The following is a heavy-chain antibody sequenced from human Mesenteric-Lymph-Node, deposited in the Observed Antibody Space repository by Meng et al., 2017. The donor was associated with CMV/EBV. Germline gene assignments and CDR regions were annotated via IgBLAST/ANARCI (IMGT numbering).Heavy chain of an antibody. V-gene: IGHV5-51*01. D-gene: IGHD2-2*03. J-gene: IGHJ3*01. CDR1: GYSFTSYW. CDR3: ARGGQCTSTSCYIDAFDF. Sequence: KVSCKGSGYSFTSYWIAWVRQMPGKGLEWMGIISPGDSDTRYSPSFQGQVTISADKSITTAYLQWSSLKASDTAIYYCARGGQCTSTSCYIDAFDFWGPGTVVTVSS. CDR2: ISPGDSDT.